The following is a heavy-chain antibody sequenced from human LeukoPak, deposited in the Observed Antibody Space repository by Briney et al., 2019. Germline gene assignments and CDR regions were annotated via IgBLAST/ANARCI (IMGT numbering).Heavy chain of an antibody. CDR2: INPNSGGP. CDR3: AGGGSRNWFDP. Sequence: EASVTVSCKASGYTFTGYYMHWVRQAPGQGVEWMGWINPNSGGPNYGQKFQGRVTMTRDTSISTAYMELSRLRSDDTAVYYCAGGGSRNWFDPWGQGTLVTVS. J-gene: IGHJ5*02. CDR1: GYTFTGYY. D-gene: IGHD6-13*01. V-gene: IGHV1-2*02.